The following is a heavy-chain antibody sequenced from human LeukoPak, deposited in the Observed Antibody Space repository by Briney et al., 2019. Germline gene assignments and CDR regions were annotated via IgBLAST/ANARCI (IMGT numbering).Heavy chain of an antibody. CDR3: ARAFYPPGGYFDY. Sequence: KPSETLSLTCAVSGGSISSSNWWSWVRQPPGKGLEWIGEIYHSGSTNYNPSLKSRVTTSVDKSKNQFSLKLSSVTAADTAVYYCARAFYPPGGYFDYWGQGTLVTVSS. CDR1: GGSISSSNW. CDR2: IYHSGST. D-gene: IGHD3-10*01. J-gene: IGHJ4*02. V-gene: IGHV4-4*02.